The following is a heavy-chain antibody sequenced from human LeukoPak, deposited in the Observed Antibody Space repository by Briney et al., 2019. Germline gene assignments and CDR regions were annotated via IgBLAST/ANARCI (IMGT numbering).Heavy chain of an antibody. CDR3: ARDKFPRMVVIDY. D-gene: IGHD2-21*01. V-gene: IGHV3-48*01. CDR2: ISSSSSTI. CDR1: XFTXXSYE. J-gene: IGHJ4*02. Sequence: PGGXXXXSCAAXXFTXXSYEMNWVRQAPGKGLEWVSYISSSSSTIYYADSVKGRFTISRDNAKNSLYLQMNSLRAEDTAVYYCARDKFPRMVVIDYWGQGTLVTVSS.